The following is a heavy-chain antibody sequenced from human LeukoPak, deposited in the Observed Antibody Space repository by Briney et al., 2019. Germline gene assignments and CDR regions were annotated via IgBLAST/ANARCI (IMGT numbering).Heavy chain of an antibody. CDR1: GYTFTGYY. Sequence: ASVKVSCKASGYTFTGYYIHWVRQAPGQGLEWMGWINPNSGGTSYAQKFQGRVTMTRDTSISTAYMELSRLRSDDTAVYYCARGPVYCSSTSCYTGGFDYWGQGTLVTVSS. J-gene: IGHJ4*02. CDR2: INPNSGGT. V-gene: IGHV1-2*02. D-gene: IGHD2-2*02. CDR3: ARGPVYCSSTSCYTGGFDY.